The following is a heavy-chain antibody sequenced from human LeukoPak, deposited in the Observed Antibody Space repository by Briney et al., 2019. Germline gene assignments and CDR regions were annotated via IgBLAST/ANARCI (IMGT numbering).Heavy chain of an antibody. J-gene: IGHJ4*02. V-gene: IGHV3-33*01. CDR1: GFTFSNYG. CDR2: IWYDGNNK. Sequence: GGSLRLSCAASGFTFSNYGMHWVRQAPGKGLEWMTTIWYDGNNKYYADSVRGRFSISRDNSKNTLYLQMNSLRAEDTAVYYCAILEGTIVTGAGPVDYWGQGTLITVSS. CDR3: AILEGTIVTGAGPVDY. D-gene: IGHD2/OR15-2a*01.